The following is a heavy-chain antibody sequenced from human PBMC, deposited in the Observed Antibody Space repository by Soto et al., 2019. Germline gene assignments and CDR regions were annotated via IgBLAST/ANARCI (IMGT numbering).Heavy chain of an antibody. Sequence: GGSLRLSCAASGFTFSSYSMNWVRQAPGKGLEWVSSISSSSYIYYADSVKGRFTISRDNAKNSLYLQMNSLRAEDTAVYYCARDLSITMIVVARNSYFDYWGQGTLLTVS. V-gene: IGHV3-21*01. CDR3: ARDLSITMIVVARNSYFDY. J-gene: IGHJ4*02. D-gene: IGHD3-22*01. CDR1: GFTFSSYS. CDR2: ISSSSYI.